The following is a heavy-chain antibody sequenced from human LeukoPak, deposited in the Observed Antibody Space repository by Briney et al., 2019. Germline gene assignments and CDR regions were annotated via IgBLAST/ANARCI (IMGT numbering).Heavy chain of an antibody. CDR2: IYYSGST. D-gene: IGHD3-22*01. CDR3: ARATYYYDSSGYYPFDY. CDR1: GGSISSSNYY. J-gene: IGHJ4*02. V-gene: IGHV4-39*07. Sequence: SETLSLTCTVSGGSISSSNYYWGWIRQPPGKGLEWTGSIYYSGSTYYNPSLKSRVTISVDTSKNQFSLKLSSVTAADTAVYYCARATYYYDSSGYYPFDYWGQGTLVTVSS.